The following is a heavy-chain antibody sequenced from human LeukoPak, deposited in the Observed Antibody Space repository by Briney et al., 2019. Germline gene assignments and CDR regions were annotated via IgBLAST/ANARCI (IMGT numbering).Heavy chain of an antibody. V-gene: IGHV4-38-2*01. CDR1: GYSISSDYYY. Sequence: SETLSLTCGVSGYSISSDYYYWVWIRQSPGKGLEWLGSISHSGSTYYNPSLRSRVTISVDTSKSQFSLTVRSMTAADTAMYYCARASGVKYPNWFDPWGQGILVTVSS. CDR2: ISHSGST. D-gene: IGHD2-2*01. J-gene: IGHJ5*02. CDR3: ARASGVKYPNWFDP.